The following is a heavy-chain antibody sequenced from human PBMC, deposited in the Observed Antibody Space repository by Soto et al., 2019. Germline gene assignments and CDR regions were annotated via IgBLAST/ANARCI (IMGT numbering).Heavy chain of an antibody. D-gene: IGHD3-10*01. J-gene: IGHJ4*02. CDR1: GDSVSGGSYY. CDR3: ARHNYGSGSTYFDY. V-gene: IGHV4-61*01. Sequence: SETLSLTCTVSGDSVSGGSYYWSWIRQSPGKGLEWIGYIYYTGSTEYNPSLKSRVTISVDTSKNQFSLKLNSMTAADTAVYYCARHNYGSGSTYFDYWGQGTLVTVSS. CDR2: IYYTGST.